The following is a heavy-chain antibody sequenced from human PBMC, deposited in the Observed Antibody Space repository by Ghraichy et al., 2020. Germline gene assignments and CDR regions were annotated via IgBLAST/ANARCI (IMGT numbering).Heavy chain of an antibody. Sequence: LSLTCAASGFKFSDYYVHWIRQAPGKGLEWISYVSGSSTSTNYADSVKGRFTISRDNANKLGFLQMNRLRVDDTAVYYCATPNVGGHDLDTFDLWGPGTTVTVSS. V-gene: IGHV3-11*03. J-gene: IGHJ3*01. D-gene: IGHD5-12*01. CDR3: ATPNVGGHDLDTFDL. CDR1: GFKFSDYY. CDR2: VSGSSTST.